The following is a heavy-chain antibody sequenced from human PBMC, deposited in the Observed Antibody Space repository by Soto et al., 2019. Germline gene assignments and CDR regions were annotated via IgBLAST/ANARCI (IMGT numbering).Heavy chain of an antibody. CDR3: AKVNTEEWLSASDAFDI. J-gene: IGHJ3*02. CDR2: ISGSGGST. CDR1: GFTVIIYA. D-gene: IGHD3-3*01. V-gene: IGHV3-23*01. Sequence: PGGSLRLSCAASGFTVIIYAMSWVRQAPGKGLEWVSAISGSGGSTYYADSVKGRFTISRDNSKNTLYLQMNSLRAEDTAVYYCAKVNTEEWLSASDAFDIWGQGTMVTVSS.